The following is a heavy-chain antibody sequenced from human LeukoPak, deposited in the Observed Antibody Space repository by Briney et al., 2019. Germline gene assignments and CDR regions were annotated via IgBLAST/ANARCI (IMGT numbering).Heavy chain of an antibody. Sequence: SETLSLTCTVSGSISSYYWSWIRQPPGKGLEWIGYIYTSGSTNYNPSLKSRATISVDTSKNQFSLDLSSVTAADTAVYYCARQKCTSTSCLTKNAFDIWGQGTMVTVSS. CDR2: IYTSGST. CDR1: GSISSYY. V-gene: IGHV4-4*09. CDR3: ARQKCTSTSCLTKNAFDI. J-gene: IGHJ3*02. D-gene: IGHD2-2*01.